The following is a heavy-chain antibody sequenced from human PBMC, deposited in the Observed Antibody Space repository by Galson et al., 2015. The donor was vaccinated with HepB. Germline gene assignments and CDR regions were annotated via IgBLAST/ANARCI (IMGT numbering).Heavy chain of an antibody. Sequence: QSGAEVKKPGESLRISCKGSGYRFTNYWISWVRQMPGKGLEWMGRIDPSDSYIKYSPSFQGHVTISADKSISTAYLQWSSLKASDTAMYYCATSYYYDSSGYKGAIDYWGQGTLVIVSS. CDR1: GYRFTNYW. J-gene: IGHJ4*02. V-gene: IGHV5-10-1*01. CDR3: ATSYYYDSSGYKGAIDY. D-gene: IGHD3-22*01. CDR2: IDPSDSYI.